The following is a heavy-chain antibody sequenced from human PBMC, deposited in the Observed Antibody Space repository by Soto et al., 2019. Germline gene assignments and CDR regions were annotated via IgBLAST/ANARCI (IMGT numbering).Heavy chain of an antibody. V-gene: IGHV1-18*01. J-gene: IGHJ4*02. CDR2: TSAYNGNT. Sequence: ASVKVSCKASGYTFTSYGISWVRQAPGQGLEWMGWTSAYNGNTNYAQKLQGRVTMTTDTSTSTAYMELRSLRSDDTAVYYCASVGYSGSYHDYWGQGTLVTVSS. D-gene: IGHD1-26*01. CDR3: ASVGYSGSYHDY. CDR1: GYTFTSYG.